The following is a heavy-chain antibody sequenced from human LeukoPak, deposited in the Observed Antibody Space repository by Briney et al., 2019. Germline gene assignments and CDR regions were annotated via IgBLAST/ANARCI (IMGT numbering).Heavy chain of an antibody. D-gene: IGHD4-17*01. CDR3: ARGPHYYGDYIRWFPDAFHI. CDR2: IKHGGVT. Sequence: SETLSLTCGVHGSSFSEYFWHWVRQSPREGLEWIGDIKHGGVTNYNPSLMGRVTISVDTSKNQFSLMLTSVTAADTAVYYCARGPHYYGDYIRWFPDAFHIWGRGTMVSVSS. J-gene: IGHJ3*02. V-gene: IGHV4-34*01. CDR1: GSSFSEYF.